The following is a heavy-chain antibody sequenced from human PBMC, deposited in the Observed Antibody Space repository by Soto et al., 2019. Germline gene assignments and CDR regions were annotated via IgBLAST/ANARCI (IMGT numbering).Heavy chain of an antibody. Sequence: ASVKVSCKASGYTFTSYGISWVRQAPGQGLEWMGWISAYNGNTNYAQKLQGRVTMTTDTSTSTAYMELRSLRSDDTAVYYCARGQVTVGATSLYYFDYWGQGTLVTVSS. V-gene: IGHV1-18*01. D-gene: IGHD1-26*01. CDR3: ARGQVTVGATSLYYFDY. CDR1: GYTFTSYG. CDR2: ISAYNGNT. J-gene: IGHJ4*02.